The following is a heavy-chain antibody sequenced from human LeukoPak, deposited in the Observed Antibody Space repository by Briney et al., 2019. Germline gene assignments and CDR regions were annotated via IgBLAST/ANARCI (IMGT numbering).Heavy chain of an antibody. Sequence: ASVKVSCKASGYTFTNYGISWVRQAPGQGLEWMGWISAYNGNTNYAQRLQGRATMTTDTSTSTAYMELRSLRSDDTAVYYCAREGYFGSGIDYYYGMDVWGQGTKVTVSS. CDR1: GYTFTNYG. CDR2: ISAYNGNT. CDR3: AREGYFGSGIDYYYGMDV. J-gene: IGHJ6*02. D-gene: IGHD3-10*01. V-gene: IGHV1-18*01.